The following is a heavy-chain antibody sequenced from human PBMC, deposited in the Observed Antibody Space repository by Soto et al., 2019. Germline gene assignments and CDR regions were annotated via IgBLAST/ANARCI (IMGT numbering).Heavy chain of an antibody. J-gene: IGHJ4*02. D-gene: IGHD6-13*01. CDR2: IIPIFGTA. CDR3: ARRLAAAGQYYFDY. CDR1: GGTFSSYA. Sequence: ASVKVSCKASGGTFSSYAISWVRQAPGQGLEWMGGIIPIFGTANYAQKFQGRFTITADESTSTDYMELSSLRSEDTAVYYCARRLAAAGQYYFDYWGQGTLVTVSS. V-gene: IGHV1-69*13.